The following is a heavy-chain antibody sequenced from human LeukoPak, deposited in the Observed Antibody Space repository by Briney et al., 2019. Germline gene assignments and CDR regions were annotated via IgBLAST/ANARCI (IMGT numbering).Heavy chain of an antibody. CDR3: ASQTTVTTYYFDY. J-gene: IGHJ4*02. CDR1: GYTFTSYY. D-gene: IGHD4-17*01. V-gene: IGHV1-46*01. Sequence: VASVTVSCKASGYTFTSYYMHWVRQAPGQGLEWMGIINPSGGSTSYAQKFQGRVTMTRDTSTSTVYMELSSLRSEDTAVYYCASQTTVTTYYFDYWGQGTLVTVSS. CDR2: INPSGGST.